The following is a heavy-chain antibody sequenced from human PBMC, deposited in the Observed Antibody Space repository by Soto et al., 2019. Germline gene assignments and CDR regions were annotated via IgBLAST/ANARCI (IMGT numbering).Heavy chain of an antibody. CDR2: IYWDGDE. CDR3: AHKGGRGAGMDV. Sequence: QITLKESGPTLVKPTQPLTLTCTFSGFSLSTNGVGVVWIRQPPGKALEWLALIYWDGDERYSPFLKSRLTITKDTSKNQVALTMTNMDPVDTATYYCAHKGGRGAGMDVWGQGTTVTVSS. D-gene: IGHD2-15*01. J-gene: IGHJ6*02. CDR1: GFSLSTNGVG. V-gene: IGHV2-5*02.